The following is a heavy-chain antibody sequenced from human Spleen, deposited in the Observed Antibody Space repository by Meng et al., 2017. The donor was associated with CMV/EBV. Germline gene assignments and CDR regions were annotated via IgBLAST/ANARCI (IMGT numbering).Heavy chain of an antibody. CDR3: AKSGVVVPAAIDAFDI. Sequence: LSLSCAGSGFTVSTNYLYWVRQAPGKGLEWDSLIYADGSTYYADSVKGCFAISRDNSQTTLYRQMNSLRREDTAIYYCAKSGVVVPAAIDAFDIWGQGTMVTVSS. CDR1: GFTVSTNY. J-gene: IGHJ3*02. V-gene: IGHV3-66*02. D-gene: IGHD2-2*01. CDR2: IYADGST.